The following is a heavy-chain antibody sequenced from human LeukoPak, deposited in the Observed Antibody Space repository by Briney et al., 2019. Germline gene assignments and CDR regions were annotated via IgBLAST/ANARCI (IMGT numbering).Heavy chain of an antibody. CDR1: GFTFSSYA. CDR2: ISGSGGST. V-gene: IGHV3-23*01. CDR3: AKSVSAAANFDY. Sequence: GGSLRLSCAASGFTFSSYAMSWVRQAPGKGPEWVSNISGSGGSTYYADSVKGRFTISRDNSKNTLYLQVNSLRAEDTAVYYCAKSVSAAANFDYWGQGTLVTVSS. J-gene: IGHJ4*02. D-gene: IGHD6-13*01.